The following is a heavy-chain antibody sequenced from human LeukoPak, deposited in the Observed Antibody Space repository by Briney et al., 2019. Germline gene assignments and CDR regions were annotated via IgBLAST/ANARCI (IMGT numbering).Heavy chain of an antibody. CDR1: GFTFSSYW. CDR3: ARSLGYCSAGSCFPFDY. CDR2: IKQDGSDK. V-gene: IGHV3-7*05. Sequence: GSLRLSCAASGFTFSSYWMSWVRQAPGKGLEWVANIKQDGSDKYYVDSVKGRFTVSRDNAKNSLYLQMNSLRAEDTAVYYCARSLGYCSAGSCFPFDYWGQGTLVTVSS. J-gene: IGHJ4*02. D-gene: IGHD2-15*01.